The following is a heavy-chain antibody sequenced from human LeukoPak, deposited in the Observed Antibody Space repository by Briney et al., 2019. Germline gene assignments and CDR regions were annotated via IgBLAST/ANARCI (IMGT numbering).Heavy chain of an antibody. J-gene: IGHJ4*02. CDR3: ARGGPWAVDSSGSFDY. Sequence: PGRSLRLSCAASGFTFSSYGMHWVRQAPGKGLEWVAVMWYDGSNKYYADSVKGRFTISRDNSKNTLYLQMNSLRAEDTAVYYCARGGPWAVDSSGSFDYWGQGTLVTVSS. D-gene: IGHD3-22*01. CDR1: GFTFSSYG. CDR2: MWYDGSNK. V-gene: IGHV3-30*19.